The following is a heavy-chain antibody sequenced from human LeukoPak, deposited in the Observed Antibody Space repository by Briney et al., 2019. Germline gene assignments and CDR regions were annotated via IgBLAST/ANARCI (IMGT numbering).Heavy chain of an antibody. V-gene: IGHV1-46*01. Sequence: ASVKVSCKASGYTFTTYYMHWVRQAPGQGLEWMGIINPSGGSTGYAQKFQGRVTMTRDTFTSTVYMELSSLRSEDTAVYYCARGDTAMVTDYWGQGTLVTVSS. CDR2: INPSGGST. CDR1: GYTFTTYY. D-gene: IGHD5-18*01. CDR3: ARGDTAMVTDY. J-gene: IGHJ4*02.